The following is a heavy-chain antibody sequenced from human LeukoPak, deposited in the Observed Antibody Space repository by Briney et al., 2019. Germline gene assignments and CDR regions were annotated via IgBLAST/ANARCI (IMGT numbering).Heavy chain of an antibody. Sequence: GGSLRLSCAASGFAFSTYWMSWVRQTPGKGLEWVANIKQDGGEKYYVDSLRGRFTISRDNATNTLDLQMNSLRVEDTAVYYCATSQTTSGQYGNAFDIWGQGTMVTVSS. V-gene: IGHV3-7*01. D-gene: IGHD6-19*01. CDR3: ATSQTTSGQYGNAFDI. J-gene: IGHJ3*02. CDR2: IKQDGGEK. CDR1: GFAFSTYW.